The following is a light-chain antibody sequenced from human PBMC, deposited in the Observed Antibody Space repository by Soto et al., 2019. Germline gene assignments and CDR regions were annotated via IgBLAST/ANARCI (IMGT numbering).Light chain of an antibody. Sequence: QSVLTQPPSASGSPGQSVTISCTGTSSDVGGYNFVSWYQQHPGKAPKLMVFEVSKRPSGVPDRFSGSKSGNTASLTVSGLQGEDEAAYYCGSYAGSNNLLFGGGTKLTVL. CDR1: SSDVGGYNF. J-gene: IGLJ2*01. V-gene: IGLV2-8*01. CDR2: EVS. CDR3: GSYAGSNNLL.